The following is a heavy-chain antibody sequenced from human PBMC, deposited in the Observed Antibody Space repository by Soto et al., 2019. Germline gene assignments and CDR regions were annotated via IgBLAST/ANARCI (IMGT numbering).Heavy chain of an antibody. J-gene: IGHJ6*02. D-gene: IGHD3-9*01. CDR2: INPNSGGT. V-gene: IGHV1-2*02. CDR3: ARTPKTILPRTPRTNYYYYYGMDV. CDR1: GYTFTGYY. Sequence: ASVKVSCKASGYTFTGYYMHWVRQAPGQGLEWMGWINPNSGGTNYAQKFQGRVTMTRDTSISTAYMELSRLRSDDTAVYYCARTPKTILPRTPRTNYYYYYGMDVWGQGTTVTSP.